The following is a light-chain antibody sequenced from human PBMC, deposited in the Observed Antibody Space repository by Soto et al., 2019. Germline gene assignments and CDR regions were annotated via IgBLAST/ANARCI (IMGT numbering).Light chain of an antibody. Sequence: EIVLTQSPGTLSLFPGERAALSCRPSQSVSNNYLAWYQLKPGQAPRLLIFDASSRATGTPDRFSGSGSGTDVTLTISRLEPEDFAVYYCQRYGSSPRTFGQGTKLEIK. CDR3: QRYGSSPRT. CDR1: QSVSNNY. CDR2: DAS. J-gene: IGKJ2*01. V-gene: IGKV3-20*01.